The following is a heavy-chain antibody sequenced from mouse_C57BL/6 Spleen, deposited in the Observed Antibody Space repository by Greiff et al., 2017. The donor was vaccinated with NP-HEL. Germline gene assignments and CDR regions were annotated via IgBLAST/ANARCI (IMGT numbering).Heavy chain of an antibody. CDR2: IDPSDSYT. CDR3: ARIGSSGPGFAY. D-gene: IGHD3-2*02. Sequence: VKLQQPGAELVMPGASVKLSCKASGYTFTSYWMHWVKQRPGQGLEWIGEIDPSDSYTNYNQKFKGKSTLTVDKSSSTAYMQLSSLTSEDSAVYYCARIGSSGPGFAYWGQGTLVTVSA. V-gene: IGHV1-69*01. J-gene: IGHJ3*01. CDR1: GYTFTSYW.